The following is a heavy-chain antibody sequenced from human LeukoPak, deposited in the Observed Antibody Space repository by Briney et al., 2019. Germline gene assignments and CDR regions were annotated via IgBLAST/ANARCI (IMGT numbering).Heavy chain of an antibody. D-gene: IGHD2-15*01. CDR3: ARRVGVVVVAATGGNNWFDP. CDR1: GGSISSSSYY. V-gene: IGHV4-39*01. Sequence: SETLSLTCTVSGGSISSSSYYWGWIRQPPGKGLEWNGSIYYSGSTYYNPSLKSRVTISVDTSKNQFSLKLSSVTAADTAVYYCARRVGVVVVAATGGNNWFDPWGQGTLVTVSS. J-gene: IGHJ5*02. CDR2: IYYSGST.